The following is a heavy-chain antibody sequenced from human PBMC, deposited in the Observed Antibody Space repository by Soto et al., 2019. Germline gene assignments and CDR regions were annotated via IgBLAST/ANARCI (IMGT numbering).Heavy chain of an antibody. CDR3: ARRGVSSYYSNY. V-gene: IGHV4-39*01. D-gene: IGHD2-15*01. J-gene: IGHJ4*02. Sequence: SETLSLASTVSGGSISSSSYYWGWIRQTPGKGLEWIGSIYYSGSTYYNLSLKSRVTISVDTSKNQFSLKLSSVTAADTAVYYCARRGVSSYYSNYWGLGTLVTVSS. CDR1: GGSISSSSYY. CDR2: IYYSGST.